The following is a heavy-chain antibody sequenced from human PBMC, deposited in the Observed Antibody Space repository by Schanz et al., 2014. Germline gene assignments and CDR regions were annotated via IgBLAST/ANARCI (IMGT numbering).Heavy chain of an antibody. J-gene: IGHJ4*02. CDR1: GFTFSSYG. V-gene: IGHV3-30*02. CDR3: TRDDFGASDY. Sequence: QVQLVESGGGVVQPGGSLRLSCAASGFTFSSYGMHWVRQAPGKGLEWVTFIRFDGSDKYYADSVKGRFSVSRDNSKNTLYLQMNSLRADETAVYYCTRDDFGASDYWGQGTLVTVSS. CDR2: IRFDGSDK. D-gene: IGHD3-3*01.